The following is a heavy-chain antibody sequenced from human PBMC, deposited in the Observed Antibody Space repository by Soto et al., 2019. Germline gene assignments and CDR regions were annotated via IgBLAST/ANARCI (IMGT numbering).Heavy chain of an antibody. J-gene: IGHJ5*02. CDR2: IYYSGST. V-gene: IGHV4-59*01. Sequence: SETLSLTCAVYGGSFSGYYGSWIRQPPGKGLEWIGYIYYSGSTNYNPSLKSRVTISVDTSKNQFSLKLSSVTAADTAVYYCARDLAGSSSWSAGFDPWGQGTLVTVSS. D-gene: IGHD6-13*01. CDR1: GGSFSGYY. CDR3: ARDLAGSSSWSAGFDP.